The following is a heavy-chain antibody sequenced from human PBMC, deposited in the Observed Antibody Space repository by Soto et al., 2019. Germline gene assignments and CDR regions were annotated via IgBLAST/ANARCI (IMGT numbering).Heavy chain of an antibody. CDR1: GFTFSSYA. V-gene: IGHV3-23*01. J-gene: IGHJ6*03. Sequence: EVQLLESGGGLVQPGVSLRLSCAASGFTFSSYAMSLVRQAPVKGLEWVSAISGSGGSTNYGDSVKVGFTIARNNSKNTQLLDMNGLRAESTAVYDSAKGGGGWPDYYVDVWGTGTTVTVSS. CDR2: ISGSGGST. D-gene: IGHD3-16*01. CDR3: AKGGGGWPDYYVDV.